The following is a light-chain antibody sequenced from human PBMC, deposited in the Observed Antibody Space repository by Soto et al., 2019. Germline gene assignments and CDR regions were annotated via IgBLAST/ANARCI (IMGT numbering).Light chain of an antibody. CDR3: QSYDSSPGYV. J-gene: IGLJ1*01. V-gene: IGLV6-57*03. Sequence: QSVSESPGKTVTISCTRSSGSIASNYVQWYQQRPGSAPTTVIYEDNQRPSGVPDRFSGSIDSSSNSASLTISGLKTEDEADYYCQSYDSSPGYVFGTGTKLTVL. CDR2: EDN. CDR1: SGSIASNY.